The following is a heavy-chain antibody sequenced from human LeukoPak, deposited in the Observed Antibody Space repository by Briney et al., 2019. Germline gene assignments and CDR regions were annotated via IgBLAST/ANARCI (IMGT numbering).Heavy chain of an antibody. CDR3: ARDTPGEESH. CDR2: IKQDGSEK. J-gene: IGHJ4*02. D-gene: IGHD2-2*01. V-gene: IGHV3-7*01. Sequence: GGSLRLSCSASGFTVSAYWMSWVRQAPGTGLEWVANIKQDGSEKYYVDSVKGRFTISRDNAKNPLYLQMNSQRGEHTAVYYCARDTPGEESHWGQGTLVTVSS. CDR1: GFTVSAYW.